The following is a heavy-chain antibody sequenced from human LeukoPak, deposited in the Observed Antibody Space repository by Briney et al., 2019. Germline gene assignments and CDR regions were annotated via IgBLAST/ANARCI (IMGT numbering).Heavy chain of an antibody. Sequence: PGGSLRLSCAASGFTFDDYAMHWVRQAPGKGLEWVSGISWNSGSIGYADSVKGRFTISRDNATNSLYLQMNSLRAEDMALYYCARGKPTDSGYDPYYFDYWGQGTLVTVSS. CDR3: ARGKPTDSGYDPYYFDY. CDR1: GFTFDDYA. CDR2: ISWNSGSI. D-gene: IGHD5-12*01. J-gene: IGHJ4*02. V-gene: IGHV3-9*03.